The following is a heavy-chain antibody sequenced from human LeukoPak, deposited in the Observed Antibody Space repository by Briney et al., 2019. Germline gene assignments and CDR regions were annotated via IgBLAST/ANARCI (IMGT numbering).Heavy chain of an antibody. J-gene: IGHJ4*02. CDR2: INSDGIRT. D-gene: IGHD3-22*01. V-gene: IGHV3-74*01. Sequence: GGSLRLSCVASGFAFSSYWMHWGRQAPGKGLVWVSRINSDGIRTTYAGPVKGRLPTPRNNAEEPLYLHMNSLRAEDTAMYYCARQYSYDSSGYYPWDYWGQGTLVTVSS. CDR3: ARQYSYDSSGYYPWDY. CDR1: GFAFSSYW.